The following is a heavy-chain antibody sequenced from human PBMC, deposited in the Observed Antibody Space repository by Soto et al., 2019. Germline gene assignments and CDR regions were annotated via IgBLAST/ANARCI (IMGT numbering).Heavy chain of an antibody. Sequence: SETLSLTCTVSGDSVSSGDYYWSWMRQPPGKGLQWIGHVYYSGFTNYNPSLKSRVTISIDTSKNQFSLKLRSVTTGDTAMYYCARIPMDTNMIYWLDPWGQGTLVTVSS. CDR3: ARIPMDTNMIYWLDP. D-gene: IGHD5-18*01. V-gene: IGHV4-61*08. J-gene: IGHJ5*02. CDR2: VYYSGFT. CDR1: GDSVSSGDYY.